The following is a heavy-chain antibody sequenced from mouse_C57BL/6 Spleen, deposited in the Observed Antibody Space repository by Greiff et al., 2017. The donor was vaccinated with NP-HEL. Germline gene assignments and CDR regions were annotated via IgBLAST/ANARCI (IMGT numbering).Heavy chain of an antibody. D-gene: IGHD2-3*01. J-gene: IGHJ2*01. CDR2: IDPSDSYT. CDR1: GYTFTSYW. CDR3: AREGDGYSRRVDY. V-gene: IGHV1-59*01. Sequence: VQLQQPGAELVRPGTSVKLSCKASGYTFTSYWMHWVKQRPGQGLEWIGVIDPSDSYTNYNPKFKGKATLTVDTSSSTAYMQLSSLTSEDSAVYYCAREGDGYSRRVDYWGQGTTLTVSS.